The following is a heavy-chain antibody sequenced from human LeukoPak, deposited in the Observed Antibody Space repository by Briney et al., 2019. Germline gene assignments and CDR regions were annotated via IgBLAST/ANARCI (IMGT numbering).Heavy chain of an antibody. V-gene: IGHV4-34*01. J-gene: IGHJ5*02. CDR3: ARHSGGTYYVSLDP. CDR2: INHSGST. Sequence: SETLSLTCAVYGGSFSGYYWNWIRQPPGKGLEWIGEINHSGSTNQNPSLKSRVTISVDTSKNQFSLKLSSVTAADTAVYYCARHSGGTYYVSLDPWGQGTLVTVSS. D-gene: IGHD1-26*01. CDR1: GGSFSGYY.